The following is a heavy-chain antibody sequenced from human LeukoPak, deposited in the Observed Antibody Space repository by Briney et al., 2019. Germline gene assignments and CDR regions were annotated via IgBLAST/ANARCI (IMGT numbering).Heavy chain of an antibody. CDR1: GYTFTSYD. CDR2: MNPNSGNT. Sequence: GASVKVSCKASGYTFTSYDINWVRQATGQGLEWMGWMNPNSGNTGYAQKLQGRVTMTTDTSTSTAYMELRSLRSDDTAVYYCARDWPDYDFWSGPPVDVWGKGTTVTVSS. D-gene: IGHD3-3*01. J-gene: IGHJ6*04. V-gene: IGHV1-8*01. CDR3: ARDWPDYDFWSGPPVDV.